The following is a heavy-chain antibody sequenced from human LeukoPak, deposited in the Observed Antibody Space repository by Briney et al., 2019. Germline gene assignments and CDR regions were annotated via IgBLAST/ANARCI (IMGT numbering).Heavy chain of an antibody. CDR1: GFTFSSYG. V-gene: IGHV3-33*01. CDR3: ARTDSSGWYVGLEYFDY. D-gene: IGHD6-19*01. Sequence: QPGGSLRLSCAASGFTFSSYGMHWVRQAPGKGLEWVAVIWYDGSNKYYADSVKGRFTISRDNSKNTLYLQMNSLRAEDTAVYYCARTDSSGWYVGLEYFDYWGQGTLVTVSS. J-gene: IGHJ4*02. CDR2: IWYDGSNK.